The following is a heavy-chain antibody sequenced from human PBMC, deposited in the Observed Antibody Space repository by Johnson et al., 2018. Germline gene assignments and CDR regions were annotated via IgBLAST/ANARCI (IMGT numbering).Heavy chain of an antibody. D-gene: IGHD3-10*01. Sequence: EVQLVESGGGLVKPGGSLRLSCAASGFTFSSYTMNWVRQAPGKGLEWVSSIISSSNYVYYADSLEGRFTISRDNAKHSLYLQMNSLKTGDTAVYYCTRVPQVWVGGVSVYGMDVLGQGTTVTVAS. CDR3: TRVPQVWVGGVSVYGMDV. V-gene: IGHV3-21*03. J-gene: IGHJ6*02. CDR2: IISSSNYV. CDR1: GFTFSSYT.